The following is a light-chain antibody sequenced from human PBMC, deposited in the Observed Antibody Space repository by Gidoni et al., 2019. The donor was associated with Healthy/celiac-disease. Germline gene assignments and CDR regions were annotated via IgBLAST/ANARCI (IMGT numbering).Light chain of an antibody. CDR2: GAS. J-gene: IGKJ1*01. CDR3: QQYGSSAGT. CDR1: QSCSTHY. V-gene: IGKV3-20*01. Sequence: IVLTQSPGTLSLSPGETATLSCRSRQSCSTHYLAWYQQKPGQAPRLLIYGASSRATGIPDRFSGSGSGTDFTLNISRLEPEDFAVYYCQQYGSSAGTFGQGTKVEIK.